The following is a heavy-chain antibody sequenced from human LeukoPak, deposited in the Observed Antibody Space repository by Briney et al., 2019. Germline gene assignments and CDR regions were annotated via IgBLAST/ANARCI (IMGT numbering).Heavy chain of an antibody. D-gene: IGHD1-26*01. Sequence: PGGSLRLSCAASGFTFSSCWVSWVRQAPGKGLEWVANIKQDGSEKYYVDSVKGRLTISRDNAKNSLYLQMNSLRAEDTAVYYCARRRYSGSSQHFDYWGQGTLVTVSS. J-gene: IGHJ4*02. CDR2: IKQDGSEK. CDR3: ARRRYSGSSQHFDY. V-gene: IGHV3-7*01. CDR1: GFTFSSCW.